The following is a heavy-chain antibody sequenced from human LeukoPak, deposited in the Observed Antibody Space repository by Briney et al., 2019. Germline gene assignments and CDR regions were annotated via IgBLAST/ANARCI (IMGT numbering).Heavy chain of an antibody. CDR1: GGSISSGDYY. CDR2: IYYSGSA. D-gene: IGHD5-18*01. V-gene: IGHV4-30-4*01. CDR3: ASGSTEGYSYGYRRVSLDN. J-gene: IGHJ4*02. Sequence: SETLSLTCTVSGGSISSGDYYWSWIRQPPGKGLEWIGCIYYSGSAYYNPSLKSRVSISVDTSKNQFSLKLSSVTDADTAVYYCASGSTEGYSYGYRRVSLDNWGQGTLVTVSS.